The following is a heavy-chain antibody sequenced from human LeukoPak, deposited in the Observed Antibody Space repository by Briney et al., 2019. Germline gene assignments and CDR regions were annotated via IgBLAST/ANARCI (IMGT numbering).Heavy chain of an antibody. CDR3: ARESFSAVVISHFDY. Sequence: GGSLRLSCAASGFTFSNYWMHWVRQAPGKGLEWVSSISSSSGYIYYADSVKGRFTISRDDAKNSVYLQMNSLRAEDTAVYYCARESFSAVVISHFDYWGQGTLVTVSS. J-gene: IGHJ4*02. V-gene: IGHV3-21*01. CDR2: ISSSSGYI. D-gene: IGHD3-22*01. CDR1: GFTFSNYW.